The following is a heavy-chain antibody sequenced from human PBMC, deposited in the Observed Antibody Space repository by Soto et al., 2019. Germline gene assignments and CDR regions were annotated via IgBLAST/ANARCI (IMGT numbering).Heavy chain of an antibody. D-gene: IGHD1-1*01. CDR2: IIPIFPTP. V-gene: IGHV1-69*12. CDR3: ARDKDRLQLGGNYYYIMDV. CDR1: GGAFRTNA. J-gene: IGHJ6*02. Sequence: QVQLVQSGAEVKKPGSSVKISCKASGGAFRTNAFSWVRQAAGQGLEWMGGIIPIFPTPDYAQKFQGRVTIIADESTTTTYMELSSLRSEDTAMYYCARDKDRLQLGGNYYYIMDVWGQGTMVTVSS.